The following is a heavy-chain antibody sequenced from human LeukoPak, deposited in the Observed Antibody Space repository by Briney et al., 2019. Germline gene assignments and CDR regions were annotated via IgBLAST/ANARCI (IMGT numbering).Heavy chain of an antibody. CDR1: GFTFSSYS. CDR3: ARDLRYSSGWYLQPYFDY. V-gene: IGHV3-21*01. D-gene: IGHD6-19*01. Sequence: KPGGSLRLSCAASGFTFSSYSMNWVRQAPGKGLEWVSSISSSSSYIYYADSVKGRLTISRDNAKNSLYLQMNSLRAEDTAVYYCARDLRYSSGWYLQPYFDYWGQGTLVTVSS. J-gene: IGHJ4*02. CDR2: ISSSSSYI.